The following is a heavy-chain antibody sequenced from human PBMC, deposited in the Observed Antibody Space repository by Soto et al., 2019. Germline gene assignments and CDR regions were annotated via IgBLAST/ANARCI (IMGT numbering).Heavy chain of an antibody. D-gene: IGHD3-16*01. CDR2: MNPGSGDT. V-gene: IGHV1-8*01. J-gene: IGHJ5*02. CDR3: ARMATFGSLNWFDP. Sequence: GASVKVSCKASGYSFTNNDVSWVRQATGQGLEWMGWMNPGSGDTGYAQKFQGRVTMTRDISIATAYMELSSLRSDDTAIYYCARMATFGSLNWFDPWGQGPLFTVSS. CDR1: GYSFTNND.